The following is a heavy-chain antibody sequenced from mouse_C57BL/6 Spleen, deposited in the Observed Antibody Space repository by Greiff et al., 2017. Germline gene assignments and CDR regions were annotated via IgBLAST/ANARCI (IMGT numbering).Heavy chain of an antibody. CDR2: ISYDGSN. J-gene: IGHJ2*01. CDR3: ARLTGTRYYFDY. Sequence: EVQLQQSGPGLVKPSQSLSLTCSVTGYSITSGYYWNWIRQFPGNKLEWMGYISYDGSNNYNPSLKNRISITRDTSKNQFFLKLNSVTTEDTATYYCARLTGTRYYFDYWGQGTTLTVSS. D-gene: IGHD4-1*01. V-gene: IGHV3-6*01. CDR1: GYSITSGYY.